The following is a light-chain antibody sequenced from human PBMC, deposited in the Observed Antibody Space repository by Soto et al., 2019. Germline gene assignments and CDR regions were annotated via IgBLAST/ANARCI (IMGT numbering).Light chain of an antibody. CDR2: RAS. Sequence: EVLMTQSPATLSVSPVERATLSCRSSQSVSSSYLAWYQQKPGQAPRLLIFRASNKATGIPDRFSGSGSGTDFTLTISSLEPEDFAVYYCQQRSNWPPINFGQGTRLEIK. CDR3: QQRSNWPPIN. CDR1: QSVSSSY. V-gene: IGKV3D-20*02. J-gene: IGKJ5*01.